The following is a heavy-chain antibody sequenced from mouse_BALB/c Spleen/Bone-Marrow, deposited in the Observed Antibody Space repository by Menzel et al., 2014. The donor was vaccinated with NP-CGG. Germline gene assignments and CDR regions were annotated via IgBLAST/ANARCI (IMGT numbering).Heavy chain of an antibody. J-gene: IGHJ4*01. CDR2: IXPGDGST. Sequence: QVTLKVCGAELVKPGASVKLSCKASGYTFTSYDINWVRQRPEQGLEWIGWIXPGDGSTKYNEKFKGKALLTTDKSSSTAYMQLSRLTSEDSAVYFCASYYDGVMDYWGQGTSVTVSS. CDR3: ASYYDGVMDY. CDR1: GYTFTSYD. D-gene: IGHD2-3*01. V-gene: IGHV1-85*01.